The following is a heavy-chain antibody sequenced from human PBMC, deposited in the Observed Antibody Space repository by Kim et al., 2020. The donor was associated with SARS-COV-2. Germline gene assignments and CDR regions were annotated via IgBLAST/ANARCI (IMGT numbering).Heavy chain of an antibody. V-gene: IGHV1-2*06. CDR2: INPNNGGT. D-gene: IGHD6-13*01. J-gene: IGHJ6*02. CDR1: GYTFTGYY. CDR3: ARDKLAADIYYYYGMDV. Sequence: ASVKVSCKASGYTFTGYYMHWVRQAPGQGLEWMGRINPNNGGTNYAQKFQGRGTMTRDTSISTAYMELSRLRSDDTAVYYCARDKLAADIYYYYGMDVWGQGTTVTVSS.